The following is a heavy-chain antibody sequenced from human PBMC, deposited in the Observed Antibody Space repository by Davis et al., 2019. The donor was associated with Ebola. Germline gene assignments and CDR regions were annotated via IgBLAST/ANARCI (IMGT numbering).Heavy chain of an antibody. CDR1: GFTFSSYA. CDR2: ISSSSSTI. J-gene: IGHJ6*03. V-gene: IGHV3-48*02. D-gene: IGHD5-18*01. Sequence: GGSLRLSCAASGFTFSSYAMSWVRQAPGKGLEWVSYISSSSSTIYYADSVKGRFTISRDNAKNSLYLQMNSLRDEDTAVYYCARVYSYGLGNYMDVWGKGTTVTVSS. CDR3: ARVYSYGLGNYMDV.